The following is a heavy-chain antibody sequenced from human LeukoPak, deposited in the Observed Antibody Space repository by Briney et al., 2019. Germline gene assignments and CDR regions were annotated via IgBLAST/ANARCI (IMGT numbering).Heavy chain of an antibody. V-gene: IGHV5-51*01. D-gene: IGHD4-11*01. CDR1: GYSFTSYW. CDR2: IYPGDSDT. Sequence: GESLKISCKGSGYSFTSYWIGWVRQMPGKGLEWMGIIYPGDSDTRYSPSFQGQVTISADKSISTDYLRWSSLKASDTAMYYCARRSYSNYEPFDYWGQGTLVTVSS. J-gene: IGHJ4*02. CDR3: ARRSYSNYEPFDY.